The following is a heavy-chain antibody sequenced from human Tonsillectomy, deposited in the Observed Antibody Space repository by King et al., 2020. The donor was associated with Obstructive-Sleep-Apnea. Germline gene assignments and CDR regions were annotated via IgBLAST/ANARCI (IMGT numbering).Heavy chain of an antibody. CDR3: TRVPEGNWFDP. Sequence: QLVQSGGGLVQPGGPLKLSCAASGFTFSGSAMHWVRQASGKGLEWVGRIRSKANSYATAYAASVKGRFTISRDDSKNTAYLQMNSLKTEDTAVYYCTRVPEGNWFDPWGQGTLVTVSS. V-gene: IGHV3-73*01. CDR1: GFTFSGSA. CDR2: IRSKANSYAT. J-gene: IGHJ5*02.